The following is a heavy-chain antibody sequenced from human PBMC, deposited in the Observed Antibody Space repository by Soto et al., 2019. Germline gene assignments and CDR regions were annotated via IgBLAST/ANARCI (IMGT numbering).Heavy chain of an antibody. CDR3: AHDSRGWYGLDY. CDR2: IYWDDDK. CDR1: GFSLSSRGVG. V-gene: IGHV2-5*02. J-gene: IGHJ4*02. D-gene: IGHD6-19*01. Sequence: QITLKESGPTLVKPTQTLTLTCTFSGFSLSSRGVGVGWIRQPPGKALEWLALIYWDDDKRYNPSLKSRLTITKDTSKNQVVLTVTNMDPVDTATYYCAHDSRGWYGLDYWGQGILVTVSS.